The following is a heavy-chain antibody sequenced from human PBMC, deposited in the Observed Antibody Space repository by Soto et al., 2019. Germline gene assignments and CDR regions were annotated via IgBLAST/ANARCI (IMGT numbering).Heavy chain of an antibody. CDR2: IIPILGIA. V-gene: IGHV1-69*02. CDR1: GGTFSSYT. CDR3: ARVPITFGGVIDYYYYYMDV. J-gene: IGHJ6*03. Sequence: SVKVSCKASGGTFSSYTISWVRQAPGQGLEWMGRIIPILGIANYAQKFQGRVTITADKSTSTAYMELSSLRSDDTAVYYCARVPITFGGVIDYYYYYMDVWGKGTTVTVSS. D-gene: IGHD3-16*02.